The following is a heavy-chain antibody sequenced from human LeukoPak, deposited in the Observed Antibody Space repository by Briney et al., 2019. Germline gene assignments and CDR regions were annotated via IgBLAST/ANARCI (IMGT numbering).Heavy chain of an antibody. Sequence: PSEALSLTCAVYGGSFSGYYWSWIRLPPGKGLEWIGEINHSGSTNYNPSLKSRVTISVDTSKNQFSLKLSSVTAADTAVYYCARGKERGGYYWGQGTLVTVSS. CDR1: GGSFSGYY. CDR2: INHSGST. CDR3: ARGKERGGYY. J-gene: IGHJ4*02. D-gene: IGHD3-16*01. V-gene: IGHV4-34*01.